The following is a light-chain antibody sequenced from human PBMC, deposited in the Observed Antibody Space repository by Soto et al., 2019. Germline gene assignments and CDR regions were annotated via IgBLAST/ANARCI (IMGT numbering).Light chain of an antibody. CDR1: QSVSSN. V-gene: IGKV3-15*01. CDR3: QQYNNWLT. CDR2: GAS. Sequence: EALLTQSPATLSVSPGERFTLSFRASQSVSSNLAWYQQKPDQAPRLLIYGASTRAAGTPPRFSGRGSGTEFTLTISSLQSEDFAVYYCQQYNNWLTFGGGTKVDIK. J-gene: IGKJ4*01.